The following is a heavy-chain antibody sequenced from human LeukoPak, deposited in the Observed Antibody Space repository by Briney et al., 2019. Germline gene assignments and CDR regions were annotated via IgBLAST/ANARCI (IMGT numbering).Heavy chain of an antibody. CDR1: GGSISSGSYY. Sequence: SETLSLTCTVSGGSISSGSYYWSWIRQPAGKGLEWIGVIYHGGRTDYNPSLKSRVTISVDTSKNQFSLKLSSVTAADTAVYYCARHRQGGIYSSSWYGFDYRGQGTLVTVSS. J-gene: IGHJ4*02. CDR3: ARHRQGGIYSSSWYGFDY. D-gene: IGHD6-13*01. CDR2: IYHGGRT. V-gene: IGHV4-39*01.